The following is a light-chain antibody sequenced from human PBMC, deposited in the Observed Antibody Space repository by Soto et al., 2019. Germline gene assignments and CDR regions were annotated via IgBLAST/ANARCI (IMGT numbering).Light chain of an antibody. J-gene: IGKJ5*01. CDR1: QGISRY. CDR2: ASS. CDR3: QQLNTFPVT. V-gene: IGKV1-9*01. Sequence: DIQLTQSPSFLSASVGDRVTISCRASQGISRYLAWYQQTPGKAPKLLIYASSTLQSGVPSRFSGSGSGTEFTLTIGSLQPVDFATYYCQQLNTFPVTFGQGTRLDI.